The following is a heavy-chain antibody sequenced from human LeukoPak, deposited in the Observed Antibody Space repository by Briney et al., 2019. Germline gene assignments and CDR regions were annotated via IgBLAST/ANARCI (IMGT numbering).Heavy chain of an antibody. CDR2: ISGSGGST. V-gene: IGHV3-23*01. D-gene: IGHD2-15*01. CDR1: GFTVSSNY. J-gene: IGHJ4*02. CDR3: ARERAIGGSCYDY. Sequence: GGSLRLSCAASGFTVSSNYMSWVRQAPGKGLEWVSAISGSGGSTYYADSVKGRFTISRDNSKNTLYLQMNSLRAEDTAVYYCARERAIGGSCYDYWGQGTLVTVSS.